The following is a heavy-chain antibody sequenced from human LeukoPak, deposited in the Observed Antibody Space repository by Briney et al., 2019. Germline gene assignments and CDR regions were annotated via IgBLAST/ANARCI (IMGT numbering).Heavy chain of an antibody. V-gene: IGHV3-7*01. CDR3: ARDVDYANPRHDY. D-gene: IGHD4/OR15-4a*01. J-gene: IGHJ4*02. CDR2: INLDGSQK. CDR1: GFTVFNYW. Sequence: GGSLRLSCAASGFTVFNYWMSWVRQAPGKGLEWVANINLDGSQKYYVDSLKGRYTISRDNAKNSLYLQMNSLRAEDTAVYYCARDVDYANPRHDYWGQGTLVTVSS.